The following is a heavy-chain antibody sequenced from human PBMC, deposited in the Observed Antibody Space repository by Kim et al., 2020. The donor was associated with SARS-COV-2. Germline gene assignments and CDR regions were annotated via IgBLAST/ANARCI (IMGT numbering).Heavy chain of an antibody. CDR2: IIPIFGTA. Sequence: SVKVSCKASGGTFSSYAISWVRQAPGQGLEWMGGIIPIFGTANYAQKFQGRVTITADESTSTAYMELSSLRSEDTAVYYCARKDYCSGDSCYDEGYYYGMDVWGQGTTVTVSS. D-gene: IGHD2-15*01. J-gene: IGHJ6*02. V-gene: IGHV1-69*13. CDR3: ARKDYCSGDSCYDEGYYYGMDV. CDR1: GGTFSSYA.